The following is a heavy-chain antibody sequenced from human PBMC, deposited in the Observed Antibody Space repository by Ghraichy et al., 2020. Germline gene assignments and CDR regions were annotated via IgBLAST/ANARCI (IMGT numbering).Heavy chain of an antibody. CDR1: GFTFSSYP. J-gene: IGHJ5*01. CDR2: MSSNGKDQ. V-gene: IGHV3-30*04. D-gene: IGHD3-22*01. Sequence: GGSLRLSCAASGFTFSSYPMHWVRQAPGKGLEWVATMSSNGKDQFYADSVKGRFTISRDISTNTVYLQMNSLRTEDMALYYCAREGEYYYDSRGSLDSWGQGTLVTVSS. CDR3: AREGEYYYDSRGSLDS.